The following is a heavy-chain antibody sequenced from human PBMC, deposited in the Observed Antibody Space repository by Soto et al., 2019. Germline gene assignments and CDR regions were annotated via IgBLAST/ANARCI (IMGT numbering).Heavy chain of an antibody. Sequence: GASVKVSCKVSGYIFTKSAMHWVRQAPGQRLEWMGWISGGNGNTKYSPKLQDRVTITRDTSASTAYMELSSLRSEDTALYYCARDGVAAGNINFDYWGQGTLVTVSS. V-gene: IGHV1-3*01. CDR3: ARDGVAAGNINFDY. CDR1: GYIFTKSA. CDR2: ISGGNGNT. D-gene: IGHD6-25*01. J-gene: IGHJ4*02.